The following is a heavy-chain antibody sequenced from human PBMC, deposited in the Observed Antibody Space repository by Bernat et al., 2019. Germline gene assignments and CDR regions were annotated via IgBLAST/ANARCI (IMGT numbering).Heavy chain of an antibody. J-gene: IGHJ4*02. CDR2: VNGDGSST. CDR1: GLTFSSFW. CDR3: EKAEYSSSSRHVDY. D-gene: IGHD6-6*01. Sequence: EVQLVESGGGLVQPGGSLRLSCAASGLTFSSFWMHWVRQAPGKGLVWVSRVNGDGSSTNYADSVKGRFTISRDNAKNTLYLQMNSLRAEDTAVYYCEKAEYSSSSRHVDYRGQGTLVTVSS. V-gene: IGHV3-74*01.